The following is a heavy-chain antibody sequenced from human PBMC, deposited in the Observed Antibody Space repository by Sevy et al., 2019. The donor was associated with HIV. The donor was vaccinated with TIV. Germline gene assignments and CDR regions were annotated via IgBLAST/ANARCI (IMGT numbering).Heavy chain of an antibody. J-gene: IGHJ6*02. CDR3: ARALQEFYYATDV. CDR2: IYYTGST. CDR1: GDSISNYY. V-gene: IGHV4-59*01. Sequence: SETLSLTCGVSGDSISNYYWSWIRQPPGKGLEWIGYIYYTGSTNYNPSLKSRVTISSDTSKNQFSLKLSSVTAADTAVYYCARALQEFYYATDVWGQGTTVTVSS. D-gene: IGHD3-10*01.